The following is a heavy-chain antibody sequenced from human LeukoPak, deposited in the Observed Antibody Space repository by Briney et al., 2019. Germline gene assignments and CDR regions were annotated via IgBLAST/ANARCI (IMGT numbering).Heavy chain of an antibody. CDR2: ISVCSGGST. CDR3: AKTTGGSYKGFFDY. J-gene: IGHJ4*02. V-gene: IGHV3-23*01. Sequence: GGSLRLSCAASGFTFSTYAMSWVRQAPGKGLEWISSISVCSGGSTNYADSVQGRFTISRDNSKNTLNLQMNSLRAEDTAVYYCAKTTGGSYKGFFDYWGQGTLVTVSS. CDR1: GFTFSTYA. D-gene: IGHD1-26*01.